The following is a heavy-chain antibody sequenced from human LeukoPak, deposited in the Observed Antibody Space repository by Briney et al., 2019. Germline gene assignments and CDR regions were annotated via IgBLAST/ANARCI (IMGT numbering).Heavy chain of an antibody. CDR2: MNPNGGNT. V-gene: IGHV1-8*01. D-gene: IGHD1-26*01. CDR1: GYIFTSND. CDR3: ATGDGSGSLYFDC. J-gene: IGHJ4*01. Sequence: GASVKVSCKASGYIFTSNDSNWVRQATGQGPAWVGWMNPNGGNTGYAQKLQGRVAFTRNTSTSTAYMELSSLRSEDTAVYYCATGDGSGSLYFDCWGHGALVTVSS.